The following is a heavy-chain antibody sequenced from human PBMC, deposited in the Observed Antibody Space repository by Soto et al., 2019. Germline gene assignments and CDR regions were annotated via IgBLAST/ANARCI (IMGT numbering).Heavy chain of an antibody. CDR3: ASALRGVINGFDL. D-gene: IGHD3-10*01. CDR1: GYTFTDYG. J-gene: IGHJ5*02. Sequence: QVPLVQSGGEVKKPGASVKVSCRASGYTFTDYGFVWVRQTPGQGLEYMGWISTYNENRNYAQKFQGRVTLTTDTSTPTAYRELRSPPSDDTAMYFCASALRGVINGFDLWGPGTLVSVSS. V-gene: IGHV1-18*04. CDR2: ISTYNENR.